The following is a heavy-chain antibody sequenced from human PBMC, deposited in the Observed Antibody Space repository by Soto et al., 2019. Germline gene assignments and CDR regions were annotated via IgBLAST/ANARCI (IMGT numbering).Heavy chain of an antibody. J-gene: IGHJ4*02. CDR2: IYYSGST. D-gene: IGHD3-22*01. CDR3: ARYYYDTGGHYYFDY. CDR1: GGSVSSYY. Sequence: SETLSLTCTVSGGSVSSYYWSWIRQPPGKGLEWIGYIYYSGSTNYNPSLKSRVTISVDTSKNQFSLKLSSVTAADTAVYYCARYYYDTGGHYYFDYWGQGTLVTSPQ. V-gene: IGHV4-59*02.